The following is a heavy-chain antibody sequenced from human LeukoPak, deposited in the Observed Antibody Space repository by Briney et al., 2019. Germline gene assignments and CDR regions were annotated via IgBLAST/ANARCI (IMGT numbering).Heavy chain of an antibody. CDR2: IYHSGST. D-gene: IGHD3-10*01. CDR3: ARVLNPWFGEFAFDY. V-gene: IGHV4-30-2*01. CDR1: GGSISSGGYY. J-gene: IGHJ4*02. Sequence: SETLSLTCTVSGGSISSGGYYWSWIRQPPGKGLEWIGYIYHSGSTYYNPSLKSRVTISVDRSKNQFSLKLSSVTAADTAVYYCARVLNPWFGEFAFDYWGQGALVIVSS.